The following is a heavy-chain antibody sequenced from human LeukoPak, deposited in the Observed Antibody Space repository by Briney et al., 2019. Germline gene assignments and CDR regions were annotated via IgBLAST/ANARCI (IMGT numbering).Heavy chain of an antibody. CDR1: GVSISSSTYY. CDR2: IYYSGRT. CDR3: ARDGGGYYSRYYYYMDV. V-gene: IGHV4-39*07. J-gene: IGHJ6*03. D-gene: IGHD3-3*01. Sequence: SETLSLTCTVSGVSISSSTYYWGWIRQPPGKGLEWIGGIYYSGRTYYDPSLKSRVTISVDTSKNQFSLKLTSVTAADTAVYYCARDGGGYYSRYYYYMDVWGKGTTVTVSS.